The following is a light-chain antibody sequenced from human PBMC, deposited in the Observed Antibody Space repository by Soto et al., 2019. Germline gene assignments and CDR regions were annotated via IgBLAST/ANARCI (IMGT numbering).Light chain of an antibody. J-gene: IGKJ1*01. CDR3: QHYANSVWT. V-gene: IGKV3-20*01. CDR1: QSVSSSQ. Sequence: IVLTQSPDTLSLSPGERATLSCRASQSVSSSQLVWYQQKPGQAPRLLIYAASSRATGIPYRFSGSGSGTDFTLTVSELETEDFAVYYCQHYANSVWTFGQGTKVEIK. CDR2: AAS.